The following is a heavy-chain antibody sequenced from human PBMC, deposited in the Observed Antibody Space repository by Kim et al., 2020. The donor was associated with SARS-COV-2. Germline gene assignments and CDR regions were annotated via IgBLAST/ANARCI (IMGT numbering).Heavy chain of an antibody. J-gene: IGHJ4*02. CDR1: GYSFTSYW. Sequence: GESLKISCKGSGYSFTSYWIGWVRQMPGKGLEWMGIIYPGDSDTRYSPSFQGQVTISADKSISTAYLQWSSLKASDTAMYYCARHSITMVRGVIADYFDYWGQGTLVTVSS. D-gene: IGHD3-10*01. V-gene: IGHV5-51*01. CDR3: ARHSITMVRGVIADYFDY. CDR2: IYPGDSDT.